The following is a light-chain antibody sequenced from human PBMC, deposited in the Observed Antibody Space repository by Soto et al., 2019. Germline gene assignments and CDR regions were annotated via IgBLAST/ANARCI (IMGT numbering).Light chain of an antibody. V-gene: IGLV2-14*01. J-gene: IGLJ1*01. Sequence: QSVLTQPASVSGSPGQSITISCTGNSSDVGGYNYVSWYQQHPGKAPKFMIYDVSNRPSGVSNRFSGSKSGNTASLTISGLQAEDEADYYCSSYTSSSTLYVFGTGTKLTVL. CDR1: SSDVGGYNY. CDR2: DVS. CDR3: SSYTSSSTLYV.